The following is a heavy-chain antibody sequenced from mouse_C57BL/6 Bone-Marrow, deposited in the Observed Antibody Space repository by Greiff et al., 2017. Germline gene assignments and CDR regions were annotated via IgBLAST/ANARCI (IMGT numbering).Heavy chain of an antibody. V-gene: IGHV1-53*01. Sequence: QVQLQQPGTELVKPGASVKLSCKASGYTFTSYWMHWVKQRPGQGLEWIGNINPSNGGTNYNEKFKSKATLTVDKSSSTAYMQLSSLTSEDSAVDYCARESPGSPYAMDYWGQGTSVTVSS. CDR1: GYTFTSYW. CDR2: INPSNGGT. J-gene: IGHJ4*01. D-gene: IGHD4-1*01. CDR3: ARESPGSPYAMDY.